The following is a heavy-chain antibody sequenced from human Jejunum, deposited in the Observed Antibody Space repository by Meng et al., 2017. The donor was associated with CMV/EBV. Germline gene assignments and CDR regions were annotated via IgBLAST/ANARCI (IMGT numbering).Heavy chain of an antibody. D-gene: IGHD4-17*01. CDR3: ARAIDYGDPNWFDT. CDR2: ISGSSTYI. CDR1: GFTFTSYS. J-gene: IGHJ5*02. V-gene: IGHV3-21*01. Sequence: GFTFTSYSIPWVRQAPGKVLEWLSYISGSSTYIYHADSVKGRFTISRDNAKNSVYLQMNGLRAEDAAVYYCARAIDYGDPNWFDTWGQGTRVTVSS.